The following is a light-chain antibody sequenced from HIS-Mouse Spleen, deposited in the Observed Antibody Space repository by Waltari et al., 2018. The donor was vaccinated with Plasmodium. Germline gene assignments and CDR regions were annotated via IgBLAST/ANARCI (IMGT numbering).Light chain of an antibody. CDR1: QSVSSN. CDR3: QQYNNWSFT. Sequence: EIVMTQSPATLSVSPGERATLPCRASQSVSSNLACYQQKPGQAPRLLIYGASTRATGIPARFRGSGAGEEFTLTISSLQSEDYAVYYCQQYNNWSFTFGPGTKVDIK. V-gene: IGKV3-15*01. CDR2: GAS. J-gene: IGKJ3*01.